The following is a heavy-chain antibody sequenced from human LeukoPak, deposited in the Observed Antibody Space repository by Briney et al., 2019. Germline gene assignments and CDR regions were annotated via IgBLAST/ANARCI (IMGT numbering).Heavy chain of an antibody. CDR1: EFIFSSYN. V-gene: IGHV3-53*01. Sequence: GGSLRLSCAASEFIFSSYNMNWVRQAPGGGLEWVSVIYSGGSTYYADSVKGRFTISRDNSKNTLYLQMNSLRAEDTAVYYCAREQYYYDSSPDAFDIWGQGTMVTVSS. CDR2: IYSGGST. D-gene: IGHD3-22*01. J-gene: IGHJ3*02. CDR3: AREQYYYDSSPDAFDI.